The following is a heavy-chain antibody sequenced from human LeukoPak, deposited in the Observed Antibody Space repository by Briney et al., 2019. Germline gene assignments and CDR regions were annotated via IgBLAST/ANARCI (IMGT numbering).Heavy chain of an antibody. Sequence: SETLSLTCSVSGGSISTYYWSWIRQPAGKGLEWIGRIYRSGDTNYNTSLKSRVTMSVDTSKNQISLRLRSVTAADTAVYYCARDDLEYSVHYGMDVWGQGTTVTVSS. J-gene: IGHJ6*02. CDR1: GGSISTYY. CDR2: IYRSGDT. V-gene: IGHV4-4*07. D-gene: IGHD6-6*01. CDR3: ARDDLEYSVHYGMDV.